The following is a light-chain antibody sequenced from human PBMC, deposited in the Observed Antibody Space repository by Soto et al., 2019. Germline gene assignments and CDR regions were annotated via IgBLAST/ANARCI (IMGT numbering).Light chain of an antibody. J-gene: IGKJ4*01. Sequence: EIVMTQSPLSLPVTPGEPASISCRSSQSFLHSDGYNYLAWYRQKPGHSPQLLIDLASSRASGVPDRFSGSGSGTDFTLKISRVEAEDVGVYYCMQALQTPTFGGGTKVDI. CDR1: QSFLHSDGYNY. CDR2: LAS. CDR3: MQALQTPT. V-gene: IGKV2-28*01.